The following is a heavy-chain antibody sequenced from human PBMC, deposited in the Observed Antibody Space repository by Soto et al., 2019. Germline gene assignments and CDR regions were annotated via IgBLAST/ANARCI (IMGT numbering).Heavy chain of an antibody. D-gene: IGHD5-18*01. J-gene: IGHJ4*02. CDR1: GGTFSSYA. Sequence: QVQLVQSGAEVKKPGSSVKVSCKASGGTFSSYAISWVRQAPRQGLEWMGGIIPIFGTANYAQKFQGRVTITADESTSTAYMGLSSLRSEDTAVYYCARDGDTAMVFHWGQGTLVTVSS. V-gene: IGHV1-69*01. CDR2: IIPIFGTA. CDR3: ARDGDTAMVFH.